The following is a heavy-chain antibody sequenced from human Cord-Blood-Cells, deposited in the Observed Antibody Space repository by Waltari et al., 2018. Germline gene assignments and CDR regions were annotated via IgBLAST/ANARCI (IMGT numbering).Heavy chain of an antibody. D-gene: IGHD3-10*01. V-gene: IGHV1-2*06. CDR1: GYTLPGYY. CDR2: INPNSGGT. CDR3: VSGNDRGNNWFDP. Sequence: QVQLVQSGAEVTKPGASVKVSCKASGYTLPGYYMHWVRQAPGQGLEWMGRINPNSGGTNYAQKFQGRVTMTRDTSISTAYMELSRLRSDDTAVYYCVSGNDRGNNWFDPWGQGTLVTVSS. J-gene: IGHJ5*02.